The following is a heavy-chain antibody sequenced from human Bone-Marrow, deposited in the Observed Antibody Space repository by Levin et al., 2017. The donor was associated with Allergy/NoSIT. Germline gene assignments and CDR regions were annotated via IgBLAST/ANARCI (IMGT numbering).Heavy chain of an antibody. D-gene: IGHD3-22*01. Sequence: ASVKVSCKASGYSFTGFYLHWIRQAPRQGLEWMGWISPNSGGTNYAQKFQGRVTMSRDTSISTAYMELSRLRSDDTAVYYCSRRPHYYDSSGYYGSHACEIWGQGTMVTVSS. CDR1: GYSFTGFY. CDR3: SRRPHYYDSSGYYGSHACEI. J-gene: IGHJ3*02. V-gene: IGHV1-2*02. CDR2: ISPNSGGT.